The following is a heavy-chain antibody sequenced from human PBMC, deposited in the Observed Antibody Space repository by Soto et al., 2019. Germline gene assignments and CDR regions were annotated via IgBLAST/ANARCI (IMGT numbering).Heavy chain of an antibody. J-gene: IGHJ4*02. CDR1: GFTVSNNY. V-gene: IGHV3-53*01. Sequence: EVQLVESGGGLIQPGGSLRLSCAVSGFTVSNNYMSWVRQAPGKGLEGVSVIYSGGYTAYGDSVKGRFTISRDNSKNTIYLQRKTRGADHTAVFFCAPRPGGGGYWGQGTLVTVSS. CDR3: APRPGGGGY. CDR2: IYSGGYT. D-gene: IGHD3-10*01.